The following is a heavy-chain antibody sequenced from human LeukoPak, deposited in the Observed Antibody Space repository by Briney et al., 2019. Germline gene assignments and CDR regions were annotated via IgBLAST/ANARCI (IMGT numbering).Heavy chain of an antibody. V-gene: IGHV1-18*04. CDR3: ARIRNMVRGAYYYYGMDV. Sequence: ASVKVSCKASGYTFTGYYMHWVRQAPGQGLEWMGWISAYNGNTNYAQKLQGRVTMTTDTSTSTAYMELRSLRSDDTAVYYCARIRNMVRGAYYYYGMDVWGQGTTVTVSS. CDR1: GYTFTGYY. CDR2: ISAYNGNT. D-gene: IGHD3-10*01. J-gene: IGHJ6*02.